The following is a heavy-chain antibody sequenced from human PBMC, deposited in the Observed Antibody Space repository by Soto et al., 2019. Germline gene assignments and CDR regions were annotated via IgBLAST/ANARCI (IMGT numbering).Heavy chain of an antibody. J-gene: IGHJ4*02. CDR3: ARAGSPREAGDYYDSSGPLDY. D-gene: IGHD3-22*01. CDR2: IIPIFGTA. CDR1: GGTFSSYA. Sequence: SVKVSCKASGGTFSSYAISWVRQAPGQGLEWMGGIIPIFGTANYAQKLQGRVTITADKSTSTAYMELSSLRSEDTAVYYCARAGSPREAGDYYDSSGPLDYWGQGTLVTVSS. V-gene: IGHV1-69*06.